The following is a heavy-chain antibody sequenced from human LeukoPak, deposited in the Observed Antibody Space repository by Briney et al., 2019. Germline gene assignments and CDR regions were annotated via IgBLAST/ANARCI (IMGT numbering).Heavy chain of an antibody. CDR2: ISYDGSNK. CDR1: GFTFSSYG. V-gene: IGHV3-30*18. CDR3: AKDPDYA. Sequence: GRSLRLSCAASGFTFSSYGMHWVRQAPGKGLEWVAVISYDGSNKYYADSVKGRFTISRGNSKNTLYLQMNSLRAEDTAVYYCAKDPDYAWGQGTLVTVSS. D-gene: IGHD4-17*01. J-gene: IGHJ5*02.